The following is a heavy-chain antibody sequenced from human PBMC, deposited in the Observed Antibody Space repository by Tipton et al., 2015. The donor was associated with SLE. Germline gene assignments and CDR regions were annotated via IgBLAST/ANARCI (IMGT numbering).Heavy chain of an antibody. CDR1: GFTFSSYS. CDR3: ARDQYYYDSSGYYGHYFDY. J-gene: IGHJ4*02. CDR2: ISYDGSNK. D-gene: IGHD3-22*01. Sequence: SLRLSCAASGFTFSSYSMNWVRQAPGKGLEWVAVISYDGSNKYYADSVKGRFTISRDNSKNTLYLQMNSLRAEDTAVYYCARDQYYYDSSGYYGHYFDYWGQGTLVTVSS. V-gene: IGHV3-30*03.